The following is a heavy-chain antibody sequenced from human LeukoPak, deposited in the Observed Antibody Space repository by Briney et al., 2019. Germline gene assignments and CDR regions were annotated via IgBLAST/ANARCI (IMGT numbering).Heavy chain of an antibody. CDR2: ISYDGSNK. CDR3: AHIAVAARGPFDY. V-gene: IGHV3-30-3*01. D-gene: IGHD6-19*01. Sequence: PGRSLRLSCAASGFTFSSYAMHWVRQAPGKGLEWVAVISYDGSNKYYADSVKGRFTISRDNSKNTLYLQMNSLRAEDTAVYYCAHIAVAARGPFDYWGQGTLVTVSS. J-gene: IGHJ4*02. CDR1: GFTFSSYA.